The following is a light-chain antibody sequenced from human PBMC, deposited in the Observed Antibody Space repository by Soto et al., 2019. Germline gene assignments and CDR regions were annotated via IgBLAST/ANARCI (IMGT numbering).Light chain of an antibody. CDR3: VQRTTWPWT. CDR2: DAS. V-gene: IGKV3-11*01. Sequence: EIVLTQSPGTLSLSPGERATLACRASQSVSSHLAWYQHKPGQAPRLLIYDASNRATGIPARFSGSGSGTDFTLTISSLEPEDFAVYHCVQRTTWPWTCGQGSKVEI. CDR1: QSVSSH. J-gene: IGKJ1*01.